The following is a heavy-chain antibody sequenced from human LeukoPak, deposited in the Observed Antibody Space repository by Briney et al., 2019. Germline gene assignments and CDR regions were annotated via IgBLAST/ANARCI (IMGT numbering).Heavy chain of an antibody. D-gene: IGHD3-9*01. Sequence: SETLSLTCTVSGVSIFSYYWNWIRQPPGQGLEWIGYTHYSGATKYNPALESRVTISVDTSKSQFSLKLSSPTAADTAVYYCATGRSIRYFDYWGQGTLLSVS. CDR1: GVSIFSYY. CDR3: ATGRSIRYFDY. CDR2: THYSGAT. V-gene: IGHV4-59*08. J-gene: IGHJ4*02.